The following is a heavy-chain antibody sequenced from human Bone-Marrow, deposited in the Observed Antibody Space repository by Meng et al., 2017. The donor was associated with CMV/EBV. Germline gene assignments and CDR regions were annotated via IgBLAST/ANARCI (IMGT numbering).Heavy chain of an antibody. J-gene: IGHJ4*02. V-gene: IGHV3-33*01. CDR2: IWYDGSNK. Sequence: GESLKISCAASGFTFSSYGMHWVRQAPGKGLEWVAVIWYDGSNKYYADSVKGRFTISRDNSKNTLYLQMNSLRAEDTAVYYCAGGDGYNSGYWGQGTLVTVSS. D-gene: IGHD5-24*01. CDR3: AGGDGYNSGY. CDR1: GFTFSSYG.